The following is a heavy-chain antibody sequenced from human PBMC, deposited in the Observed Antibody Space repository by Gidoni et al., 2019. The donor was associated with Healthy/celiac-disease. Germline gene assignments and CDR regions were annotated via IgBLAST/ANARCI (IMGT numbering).Heavy chain of an antibody. J-gene: IGHJ4*02. CDR2: IYHSVST. CDR3: ARGKTYYYDSSGCYFDY. V-gene: IGHV4-38-2*02. CDR1: GYSISSGYY. Sequence: QLQLQESGPGLVKPSETLSLTCTVSGYSISSGYYWGWIRQPPGKGLEWLGSIYHSVSTYYNPSLKSRVTISVDTSKNQFSMKLSSVTAADTAVYYCARGKTYYYDSSGCYFDYWGQGTLVTVSS. D-gene: IGHD3-22*01.